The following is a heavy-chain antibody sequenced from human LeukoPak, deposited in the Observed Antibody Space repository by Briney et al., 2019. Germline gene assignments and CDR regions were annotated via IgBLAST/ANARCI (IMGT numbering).Heavy chain of an antibody. D-gene: IGHD4-17*01. CDR1: GFTFSRYW. Sequence: GGSLRLSCAASGFTFSRYWMHWVRQAPGKGLVWVSRVNNDGSNTYYADSVKGRFTISRDNAKNTLYLQMDGLRAEDTALYYCARYGTDPFDIWGQGTLVTVSS. J-gene: IGHJ3*02. CDR3: ARYGTDPFDI. CDR2: VNNDGSNT. V-gene: IGHV3-74*01.